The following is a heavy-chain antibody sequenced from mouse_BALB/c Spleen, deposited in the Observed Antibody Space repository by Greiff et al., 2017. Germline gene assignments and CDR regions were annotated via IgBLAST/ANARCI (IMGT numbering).Heavy chain of an antibody. CDR2: ISSGGSYT. Sequence: DVMLVESGGGLVKPGGSLKLSCAASGFTFSSYAMSWVRQSPEKRLEWVAEISSGGSYTYYPDTVTGRFTISRDNAKNTLYLEMSSLRSEDTAMYYCARDGNGNYYAMDYWGQGTSVTVSS. CDR1: GFTFSSYA. V-gene: IGHV5-9-4*01. D-gene: IGHD2-1*01. CDR3: ARDGNGNYYAMDY. J-gene: IGHJ4*01.